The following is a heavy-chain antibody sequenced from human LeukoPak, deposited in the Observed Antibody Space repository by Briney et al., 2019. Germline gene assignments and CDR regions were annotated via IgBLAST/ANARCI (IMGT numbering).Heavy chain of an antibody. J-gene: IGHJ4*02. D-gene: IGHD3-16*02. CDR2: IYSGGST. Sequence: GGSLRLSCAASGFTVSSNYMSWVRQAPGKGLEWVSVIYSGGSTYYADSVKGRFTISRDNSKNTLYLQMNSLRAEDTAVYYCARGEGLRLGELSLYRIPDLYYFDYWGQGTLVTVSS. V-gene: IGHV3-66*02. CDR3: ARGEGLRLGELSLYRIPDLYYFDY. CDR1: GFTVSSNY.